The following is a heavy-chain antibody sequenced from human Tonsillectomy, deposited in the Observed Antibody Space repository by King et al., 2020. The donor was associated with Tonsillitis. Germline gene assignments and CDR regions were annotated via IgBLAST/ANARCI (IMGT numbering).Heavy chain of an antibody. J-gene: IGHJ4*02. CDR2: INHSGST. CDR3: ASYGSGSYYVDY. CDR1: GGSFSGYY. D-gene: IGHD3-10*01. V-gene: IGHV4-34*01. Sequence: VQLQQWGAGLLKPSETLSLTCDVYGGSFSGYYWSWIRQPPGKGLEWIGEINHSGSTNYNPSLKSRVTMSVDTSKNQFSLKLSSVTAADTAVYYCASYGSGSYYVDYWGQGTLATVSS.